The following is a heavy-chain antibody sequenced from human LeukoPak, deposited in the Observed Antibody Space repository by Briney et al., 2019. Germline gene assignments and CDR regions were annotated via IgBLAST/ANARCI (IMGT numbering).Heavy chain of an antibody. J-gene: IGHJ4*02. Sequence: GGSLRLSCAASGFTFSASTMAWVRQAPGKGLEWVSVIYSGGSTYYADSVKGRFTISRGNSKNTLYLQMNSLRAEDTAVYYRARDDYGDYFFDYWGQGTLVTVSS. CDR1: GFTFSAST. V-gene: IGHV3-66*01. CDR2: IYSGGST. CDR3: ARDDYGDYFFDY. D-gene: IGHD4-17*01.